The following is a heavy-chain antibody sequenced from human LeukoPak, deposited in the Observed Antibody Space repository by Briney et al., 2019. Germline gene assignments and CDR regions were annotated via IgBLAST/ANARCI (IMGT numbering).Heavy chain of an antibody. Sequence: SAKVSCKASGGTFSSYAISWVRQAPGQGLEWMGGIIPIFGTANYAQKFQGRVTITTDESTSTAYMELSSLRSEDTAVYYCASPSPGIAAAGINRLDYWGQGTLVTVSS. CDR1: GGTFSSYA. J-gene: IGHJ4*02. CDR3: ASPSPGIAAAGINRLDY. V-gene: IGHV1-69*05. D-gene: IGHD6-13*01. CDR2: IIPIFGTA.